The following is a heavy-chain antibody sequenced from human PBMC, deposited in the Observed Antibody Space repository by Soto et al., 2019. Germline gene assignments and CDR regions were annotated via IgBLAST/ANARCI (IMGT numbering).Heavy chain of an antibody. CDR2: INAGNGNT. D-gene: IGHD6-6*01. CDR1: GHTFTSYA. J-gene: IGHJ6*02. V-gene: IGHV1-3*01. Sequence: GASVKVSCKASGHTFTSYAMHWVRQAPGQRLEWMGWINAGNGNTKYSQKFQGRVTITRDTSASTAYMELSSLRSEDTAVYYCARDVAARPRGGVYYYYGMDVWGQGTTVTVSS. CDR3: ARDVAARPRGGVYYYYGMDV.